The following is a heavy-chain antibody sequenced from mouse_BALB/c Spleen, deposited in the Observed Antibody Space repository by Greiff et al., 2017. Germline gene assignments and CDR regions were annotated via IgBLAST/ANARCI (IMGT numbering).Heavy chain of an antibody. CDR2: ILPGSGST. Sequence: QVQLQQSGAELMKPGASVKISCKATGYTFSSYWIEWVKQRPGHGLEWIGEILPGSGSTNYNEKFKGKATFTADTSSNTAYMQLSSLTSEDSAVYYCASGPPTATYAYWSQGTLVTVSA. J-gene: IGHJ3*01. D-gene: IGHD1-2*01. CDR3: ASGPPTATYAY. V-gene: IGHV1-9*01. CDR1: GYTFSSYW.